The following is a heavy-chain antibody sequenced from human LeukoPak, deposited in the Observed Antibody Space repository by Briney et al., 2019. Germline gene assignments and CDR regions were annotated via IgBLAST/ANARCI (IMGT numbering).Heavy chain of an antibody. D-gene: IGHD3-10*01. CDR2: ISGSGGST. V-gene: IGHV3-23*01. J-gene: IGHJ4*02. CDR3: AKDYGSGSYRIPQFDY. CDR1: GFPFSSYA. Sequence: PGGSLRLSCAASGFPFSSYAMSWVRQAPGKGLEWVSAISGSGGSTYYADSVKGRFTISRDNSKNTLYLQMNSLRAEDTAVYYCAKDYGSGSYRIPQFDYWGQGTLVTVSS.